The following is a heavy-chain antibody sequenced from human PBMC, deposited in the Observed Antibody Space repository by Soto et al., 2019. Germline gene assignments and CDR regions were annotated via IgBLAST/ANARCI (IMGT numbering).Heavy chain of an antibody. V-gene: IGHV4-31*03. D-gene: IGHD6-13*01. CDR3: ARFAREENPKVGSWYYFDY. CDR2: IYYSGRT. J-gene: IGHJ4*02. CDR1: GGSISSGGYF. Sequence: QVQLQESGPGLVKPSQTLSLTCTVSGGSISSGGYFWSWVRQHPGKGLEWIGNIYYSGRTYYNPSLKSRVTISVDTSKNQFCLKLSSVTAADTAVYYCARFAREENPKVGSWYYFDYWGQGTRVTVSS.